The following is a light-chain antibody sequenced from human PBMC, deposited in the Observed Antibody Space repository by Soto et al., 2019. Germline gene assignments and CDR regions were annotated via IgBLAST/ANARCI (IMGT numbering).Light chain of an antibody. CDR3: QQYGISTGT. V-gene: IGKV3-20*01. Sequence: EIVLTQSPGTLSLSPGEIATLSCRASQSVSSGYLAWYQQKPGQAPRLLIYGASSRATGIPDRFSGSGSGTDVTLTISRLEPEEFAVYCCQQYGISTGTFGQGTKVEIK. CDR2: GAS. J-gene: IGKJ1*01. CDR1: QSVSSGY.